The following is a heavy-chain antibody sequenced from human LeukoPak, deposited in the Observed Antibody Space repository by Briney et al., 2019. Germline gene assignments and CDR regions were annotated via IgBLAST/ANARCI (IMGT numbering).Heavy chain of an antibody. D-gene: IGHD1-26*01. V-gene: IGHV4-38-2*01. CDR1: GDSITSGYY. CDR3: ARVGGTYEPFDY. J-gene: IGHJ4*02. CDR2: IYHSGST. Sequence: PSETLSLTCAVSGDSITSGYYWGWIRQPPGKGPEWIGNIYHSGSTYYNPSLQSRVAISVDTSKNQFSLKLSSVTAADTAFYYCARVGGTYEPFDYWGQGTLVTVSS.